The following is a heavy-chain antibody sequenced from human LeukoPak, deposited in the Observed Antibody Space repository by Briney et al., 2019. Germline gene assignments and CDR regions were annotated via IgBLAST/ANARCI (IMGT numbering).Heavy chain of an antibody. CDR2: ISAYNGNT. V-gene: IGHV1-18*01. Sequence: ASVKVSCKASGYTFTSYGISWVRQAPGQGLEWMGWISAYNGNTNYAQKLQGRVTMTTDTSTSTACMELRSLRSDDTAVYYCARVLGPRDWFDPWGQGTLVTVSS. CDR1: GYTFTSYG. CDR3: ARVLGPRDWFDP. D-gene: IGHD1-26*01. J-gene: IGHJ5*02.